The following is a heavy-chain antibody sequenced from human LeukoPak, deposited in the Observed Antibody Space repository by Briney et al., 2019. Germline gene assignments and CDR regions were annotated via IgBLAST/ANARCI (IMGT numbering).Heavy chain of an antibody. CDR1: GFTFGSYA. Sequence: QPGGSLRLSCAASGFTFGSYAMSWVRQAPGKGLEWVSVISGSGGTTYYADSVKGRFTISRDNAENSLYLQMNSLRAEDTAVYYCARDLMGATGYWGQGTLVTVSP. V-gene: IGHV3-23*01. CDR3: ARDLMGATGY. CDR2: ISGSGGTT. D-gene: IGHD1-26*01. J-gene: IGHJ4*02.